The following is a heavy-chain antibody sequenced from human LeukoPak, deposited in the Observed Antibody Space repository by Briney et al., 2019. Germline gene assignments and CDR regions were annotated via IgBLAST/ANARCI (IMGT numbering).Heavy chain of an antibody. Sequence: GASVKVSCKASGYTFTSYGISWVRQAPGQGLEWMGWISAYNGNTNYAQKLQGRVTMTTDTSTSTACMELRSLRSDDTAVYYCARARALDILTGYAPLDYWGQGTLVTVSS. CDR1: GYTFTSYG. D-gene: IGHD3-9*01. CDR3: ARARALDILTGYAPLDY. V-gene: IGHV1-18*01. CDR2: ISAYNGNT. J-gene: IGHJ4*02.